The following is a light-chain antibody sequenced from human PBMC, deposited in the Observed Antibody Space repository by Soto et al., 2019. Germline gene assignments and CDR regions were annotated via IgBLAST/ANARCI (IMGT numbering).Light chain of an antibody. J-gene: IGKJ5*01. CDR2: AAS. CDR1: QGIRNY. V-gene: IGKV1-27*01. CDR3: QSYNTARPT. Sequence: DIQMTQSPSSLSASVGDRVTITCRASQGIRNYLASYQQKPGKVPQLLIYAASTLQSGAPSRFSGSGSETDFALTISSLQPEDVATYYCQSYNTARPTFGQGTRLEIK.